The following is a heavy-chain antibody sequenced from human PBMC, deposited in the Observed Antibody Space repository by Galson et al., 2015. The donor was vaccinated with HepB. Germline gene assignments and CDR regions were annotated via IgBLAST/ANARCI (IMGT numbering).Heavy chain of an antibody. V-gene: IGHV3-49*03. CDR2: IRSKRYGATT. Sequence: LRLSCASSGFTSGDYTLSWFRQAPGKGLEWVGFIRSKRYGATTEYAASVKGRFIMSRDDSKSIAYLQMNSLKTEDTAVYYCSRDFGYYDSSGYYYGDGRDAFDIWGQGTMVTVSS. J-gene: IGHJ3*02. CDR1: GFTSGDYT. CDR3: SRDFGYYDSSGYYYGDGRDAFDI. D-gene: IGHD3-22*01.